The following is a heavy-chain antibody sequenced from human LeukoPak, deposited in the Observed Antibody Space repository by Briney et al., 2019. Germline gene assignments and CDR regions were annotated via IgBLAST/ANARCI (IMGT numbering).Heavy chain of an antibody. CDR1: GGSISSSSYY. CDR3: ARRSRKNYYYYMDV. V-gene: IGHV4-39*07. CDR2: INHSGST. Sequence: SSETLSLTCTVSGGSISSSSYYWSWIRQPPGKGLEWIGEINHSGSTNYNPSLKSRVTISVDTSKNQFSLKLSTVTAADTAVYYCARRSRKNYYYYMDVWGKGTTVTISS. J-gene: IGHJ6*03.